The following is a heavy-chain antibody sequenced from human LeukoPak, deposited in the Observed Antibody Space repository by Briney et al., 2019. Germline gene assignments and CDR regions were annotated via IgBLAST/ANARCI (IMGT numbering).Heavy chain of an antibody. CDR2: IYYSGST. V-gene: IGHV4-59*12. Sequence: ASETLSLTCTVSGGSISSYYWSWIRQPPGKGLEWIGYIYYSGSTNYNPSLKSRVTISVDTSKNQFSLKLSSVTAADTAVYYCARALRYSYGPGAFDYWGQGTLVTVSS. CDR1: GGSISSYY. D-gene: IGHD5-18*01. CDR3: ARALRYSYGPGAFDY. J-gene: IGHJ4*02.